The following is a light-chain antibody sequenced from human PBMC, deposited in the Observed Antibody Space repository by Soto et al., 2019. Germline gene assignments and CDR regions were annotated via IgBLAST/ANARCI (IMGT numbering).Light chain of an antibody. J-gene: IGKJ1*01. CDR1: QSVSSN. CDR2: GAS. V-gene: IGKV3-15*01. CDR3: QQYNNWPQT. Sequence: EILMTQALATLSVSPEERSTLSCRASQSVSSNLAWYQQKPGQAPRLLIYGASTRATGIPARFSGSGSGTEFTLTISSLQSEDFAVYYCQQYNNWPQTFGQGTKVDIK.